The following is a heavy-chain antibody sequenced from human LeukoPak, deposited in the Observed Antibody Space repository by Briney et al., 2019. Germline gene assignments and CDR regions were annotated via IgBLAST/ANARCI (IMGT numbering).Heavy chain of an antibody. D-gene: IGHD6-6*01. J-gene: IGHJ4*02. V-gene: IGHV1-46*03. Sequence: ASVKVSCKASGYTFTSYYMHWVRQAPGQGLEWMGIINPSGGSTSYAQKFQVRVTMTRDTSTSTVYMELSSLRSEDTAVYYCASLGIAAPYFDYWGQGTLVTVSS. CDR3: ASLGIAAPYFDY. CDR2: INPSGGST. CDR1: GYTFTSYY.